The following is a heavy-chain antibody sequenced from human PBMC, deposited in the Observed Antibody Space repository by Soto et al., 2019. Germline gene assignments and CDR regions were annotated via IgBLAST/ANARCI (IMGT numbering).Heavy chain of an antibody. V-gene: IGHV1-69*01. CDR1: GGTFSSYA. CDR2: IIPIFGTA. CDR3: ARRAVDTAMVTGPYYYYGMDV. Sequence: QVQLVQSGAEVKKPGSSVKVSCKASGGTFSSYAISWVRQAPGQGLEWMGGIIPIFGTANYAQKFQGRVTITADESTSTAYMELSSQRSEDTAVYYCARRAVDTAMVTGPYYYYGMDVWGQGTTVTVSS. D-gene: IGHD5-18*01. J-gene: IGHJ6*02.